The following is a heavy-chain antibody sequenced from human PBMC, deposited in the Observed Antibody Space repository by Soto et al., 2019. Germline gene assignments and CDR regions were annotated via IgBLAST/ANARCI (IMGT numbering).Heavy chain of an antibody. J-gene: IGHJ3*02. CDR2: IYYSGST. V-gene: IGHV4-30-4*01. CDR1: DGSIRSDNIY. Sequence: SETLSLTCTVSDGSIRSDNIYWSWLRQPPGKGLEWIGYIYYSGSTYYNPSLRSRVSISVDTSKNQFSLRLSSVTAADTAIYYCAKYSGPTVIFEIWGQGTKVT. CDR3: AKYSGPTVIFEI. D-gene: IGHD3-10*01.